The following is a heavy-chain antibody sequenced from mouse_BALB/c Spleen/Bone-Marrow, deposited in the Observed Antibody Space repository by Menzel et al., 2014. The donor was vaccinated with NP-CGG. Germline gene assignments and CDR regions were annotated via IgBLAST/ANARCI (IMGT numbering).Heavy chain of an antibody. CDR1: AYAFTNYL. Sequence: QVQLQQSGAELVRPGTSVKVSCKASAYAFTNYLIEWIKKRPGQGLEWIGAINPGSDSSTYNEKFRGKATLTADNSSSTAYMQLSSLTSDDSAVYFCARDDYDYWGQGTTLTVSS. J-gene: IGHJ2*01. D-gene: IGHD2-4*01. CDR2: INPGSDSS. V-gene: IGHV1-54*01. CDR3: ARDDYDY.